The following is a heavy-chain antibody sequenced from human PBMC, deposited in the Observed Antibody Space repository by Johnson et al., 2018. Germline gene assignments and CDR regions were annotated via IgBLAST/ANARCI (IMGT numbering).Heavy chain of an antibody. D-gene: IGHD6-13*01. V-gene: IGHV3-13*01. Sequence: VQLVQSGGGVVQPGRSLRLSCAASGFTFSSYDMHWVRQATGKGLEWVSAIGTAGDTYYPGSVKGRFTISRENAKNSLYLQMNSLRAEDTAVYYCAKDWEIAAVGTGGYFHHWGQGTLVTVSS. J-gene: IGHJ1*01. CDR2: IGTAGDT. CDR3: AKDWEIAAVGTGGYFHH. CDR1: GFTFSSYD.